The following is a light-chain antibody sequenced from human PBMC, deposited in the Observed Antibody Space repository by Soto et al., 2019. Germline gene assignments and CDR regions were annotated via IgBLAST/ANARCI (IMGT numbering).Light chain of an antibody. V-gene: IGLV2-14*01. CDR1: SSDVGDYNR. CDR3: ISFTPSTTTHWV. J-gene: IGLJ3*02. Sequence: QSALTQPPSVSGSPGQSITISCTGTSSDVGDYNRVSWYQHHPGKAPKLMIFEVINRPSGISDRFSGFKSGSTASLTISELQPDDEADYYCISFTPSTTTHWVFGGGTKLTVL. CDR2: EVI.